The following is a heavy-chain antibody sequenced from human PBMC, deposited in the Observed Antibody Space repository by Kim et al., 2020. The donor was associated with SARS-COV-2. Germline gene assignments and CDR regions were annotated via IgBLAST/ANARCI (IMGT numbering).Heavy chain of an antibody. Sequence: ASVKVSCKASGYTFTGYYMHWVRQAPGQGLEWMGRINPNSGGTNYAQKFQGRVTMTRDTSISTAYMELSRLRSDDTAVYYCARVDSEGFTMVRGVYGDYYYGMDVWGQGTTVTVSS. CDR2: INPNSGGT. D-gene: IGHD3-10*01. J-gene: IGHJ6*02. CDR3: ARVDSEGFTMVRGVYGDYYYGMDV. V-gene: IGHV1-2*06. CDR1: GYTFTGYY.